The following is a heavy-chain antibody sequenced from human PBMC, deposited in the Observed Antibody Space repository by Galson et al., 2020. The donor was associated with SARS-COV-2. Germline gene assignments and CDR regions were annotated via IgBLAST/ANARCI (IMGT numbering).Heavy chain of an antibody. J-gene: IGHJ4*02. Sequence: GGSLRLSCAASGFTFSSYAMHWVRQAPGKGLEWVAVISYDGSNKYYADSATGRFTISRDNSKNTLYLQMNSLRAEDTAVYYCARDWRGIAAAGTIDFDYWGQGTLVTVSS. CDR2: ISYDGSNK. D-gene: IGHD6-13*01. V-gene: IGHV3-30*01. CDR1: GFTFSSYA. CDR3: ARDWRGIAAAGTIDFDY.